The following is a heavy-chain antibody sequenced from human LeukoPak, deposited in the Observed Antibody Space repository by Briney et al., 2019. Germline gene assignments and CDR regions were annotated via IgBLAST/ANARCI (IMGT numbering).Heavy chain of an antibody. CDR1: GFTFGDYA. CDR2: ISSSGSTM. D-gene: IGHD4-17*01. V-gene: IGHV3-48*03. J-gene: IGHJ4*02. CDR3: ARVPYGDYVVYFDY. Sequence: PGRSLRLSCTASGFTFGDYAMSWFRQAPGKGLEWVSYISSSGSTMYYADSVKGRFTISRDNAKNSLYLQMNSLRAEDTAVYYRARVPYGDYVVYFDYWGQGTLVTVSS.